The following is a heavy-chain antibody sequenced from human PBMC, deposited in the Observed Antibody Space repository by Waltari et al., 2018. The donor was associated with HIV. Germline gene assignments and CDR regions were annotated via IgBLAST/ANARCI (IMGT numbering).Heavy chain of an antibody. V-gene: IGHV4-39*01. CDR2: IYYSGST. CDR3: ARHGGATLINFDY. D-gene: IGHD1-26*01. CDR1: GGSHRCSSYY. J-gene: IGHJ4*02. Sequence: QLQLQESGPGLVQPSATLSLTCTVSGGSHRCSSYYRGWFRHPPGKGLEWIGSIYYSGSTYYNPSLKSRVTISVDTSKNQFSLKLSSVTAADTAVYYCARHGGATLINFDYWGQGTLVTVSS.